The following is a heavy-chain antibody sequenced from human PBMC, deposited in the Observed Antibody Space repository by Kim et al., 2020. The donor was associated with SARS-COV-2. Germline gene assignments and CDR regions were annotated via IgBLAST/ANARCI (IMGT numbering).Heavy chain of an antibody. J-gene: IGHJ4*02. Sequence: PALQSRGNISLDTSKNQFSLKLSSVTAADTAVYYCASARNDYSNYATFDYWGQGTLVTVSS. D-gene: IGHD4-4*01. CDR3: ASARNDYSNYATFDY. V-gene: IGHV4-31*02.